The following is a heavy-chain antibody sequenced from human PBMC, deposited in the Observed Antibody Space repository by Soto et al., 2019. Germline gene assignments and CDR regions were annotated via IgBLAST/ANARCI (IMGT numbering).Heavy chain of an antibody. D-gene: IGHD6-19*01. CDR3: ARDQVAAGYSSGSYYYGTDV. J-gene: IGHJ6*02. CDR1: GFTFSSYG. V-gene: IGHV3-33*01. Sequence: GGSLRLSCAASGFTFSSYGMHWVRQAPGKGLEWVAVIWYDGSNKYYADSVKGRFTISRDNSKNTLYLQMNSLRAEDTAVYYCARDQVAAGYSSGSYYYGTDVWGQGTTVTVSS. CDR2: IWYDGSNK.